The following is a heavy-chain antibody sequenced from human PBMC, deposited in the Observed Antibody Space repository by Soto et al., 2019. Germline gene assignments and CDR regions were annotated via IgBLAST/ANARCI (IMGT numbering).Heavy chain of an antibody. CDR2: IIPIFGTA. CDR1: GGTFSSYA. D-gene: IGHD6-19*01. J-gene: IGHJ5*02. Sequence: SVKVSCKASGGTFSSYAISWVRQAPGQGLEWMGRIIPIFGTANYAQKFQGRVTITADEATSTAYMELSSLRSEDTAVYYCAGGLGRADAYNWFAPWGQGSLVTVSS. CDR3: AGGLGRADAYNWFAP. V-gene: IGHV1-69*13.